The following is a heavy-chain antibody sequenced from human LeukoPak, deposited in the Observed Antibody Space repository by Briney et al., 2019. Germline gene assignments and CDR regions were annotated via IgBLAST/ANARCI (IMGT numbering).Heavy chain of an antibody. CDR3: ARDPWDYDSSGYYYDC. V-gene: IGHV1-46*01. J-gene: IGHJ4*02. Sequence: ASVKVSCKSSAYTFTTYYIHWVRQAPGQGLEGIGRIYPSTGSTYYAQRFQGRVTMTRDTSPSTVYMELGSLTSDDTAVYYCARDPWDYDSSGYYYDCWGQGTLVTVSS. CDR1: AYTFTTYY. CDR2: IYPSTGST. D-gene: IGHD3-22*01.